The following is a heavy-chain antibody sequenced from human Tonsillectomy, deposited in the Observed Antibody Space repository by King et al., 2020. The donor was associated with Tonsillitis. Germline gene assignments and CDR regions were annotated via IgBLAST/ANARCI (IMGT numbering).Heavy chain of an antibody. D-gene: IGHD2-21*02. Sequence: QLQESGPGLVKPSETLSLTCTVSGGSISSYYWSWIRQPAGKGLEWIGRIYTSGTTNYNPSLKSRVTMSVDTSKNQFSLRLISVTAADTAVYYCASGPYCSSDCYFDYCGQGTLVTVSS. J-gene: IGHJ4*02. CDR2: IYTSGTT. CDR3: ASGPYCSSDCYFDY. V-gene: IGHV4-4*07. CDR1: GGSISSYY.